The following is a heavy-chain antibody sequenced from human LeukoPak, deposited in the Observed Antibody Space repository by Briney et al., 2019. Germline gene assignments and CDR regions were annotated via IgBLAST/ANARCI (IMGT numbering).Heavy chain of an antibody. CDR3: VRGKGYCSDTSCRIFDY. J-gene: IGHJ4*02. Sequence: GESLKLSCKGSGYSFTNYWIGWVRQMPGKGLEWMAIIWPGNSDTRYSPSFQGQVTISADKSISTAYLQWSSLQASDTAMYYCVRGKGYCSDTSCRIFDYWGQGTLVTVSS. V-gene: IGHV5-51*01. D-gene: IGHD2-2*01. CDR1: GYSFTNYW. CDR2: IWPGNSDT.